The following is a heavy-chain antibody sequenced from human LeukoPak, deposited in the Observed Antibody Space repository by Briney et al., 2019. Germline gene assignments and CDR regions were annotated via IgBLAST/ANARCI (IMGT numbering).Heavy chain of an antibody. D-gene: IGHD5-24*01. CDR2: IYSGDST. Sequence: GGSESPSCAASGFTDSSNYMLGARGPPGKGLEWVSVIYSGDSTYYADSVKGRFTISRDNSKNTVYLQINSLRAEDTAVYYCARGWLQSFYWGWGTLVIVTS. CDR3: ARGWLQSFY. J-gene: IGHJ4*02. V-gene: IGHV3-66*01. CDR1: GFTDSSNY.